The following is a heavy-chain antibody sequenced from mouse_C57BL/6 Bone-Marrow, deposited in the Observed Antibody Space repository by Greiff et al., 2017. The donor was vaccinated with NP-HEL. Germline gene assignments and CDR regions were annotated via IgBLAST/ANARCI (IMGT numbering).Heavy chain of an antibody. D-gene: IGHD4-1*02. V-gene: IGHV5-17*01. Sequence: DVMLVESGGGLVKPGGSLKPSCAASGFTFSDYGMHWVRQAPEKGLEWVAYISSGSSTIYYADTVKGRFTISRDNAKNTLFLQMTSLRSEDTAMYYCATFNWDADYWGQGTTLTVSS. J-gene: IGHJ2*01. CDR2: ISSGSSTI. CDR1: GFTFSDYG. CDR3: ATFNWDADY.